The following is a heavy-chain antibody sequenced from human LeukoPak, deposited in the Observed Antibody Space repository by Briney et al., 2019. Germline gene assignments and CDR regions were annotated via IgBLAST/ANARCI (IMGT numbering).Heavy chain of an antibody. CDR1: GTSISSGAYS. J-gene: IGHJ4*02. CDR2: IYYSGNT. Sequence: SETLSLTCTVSGTSISSGAYSWSWVRQHPEKGLEWIAYIYYSGNTYYNPSLKRRVTISVDTSKNQLSLKLSSVTAADTAVYYCARTITIFGALGYFDYWGQGTLVTVSS. CDR3: ARTITIFGALGYFDY. D-gene: IGHD3-3*01. V-gene: IGHV4-31*03.